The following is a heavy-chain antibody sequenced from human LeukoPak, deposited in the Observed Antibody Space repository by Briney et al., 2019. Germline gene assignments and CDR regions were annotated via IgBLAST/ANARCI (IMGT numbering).Heavy chain of an antibody. V-gene: IGHV3-30*02. CDR2: IRYDGSNK. D-gene: IGHD3-10*01. Sequence: GGSLRLSCAASGFTFSSYGMHWVRQAPGKGLEWVAFIRYDGSNKYYTDSVKGRFTISRDNSKNTLYLQMNSLRTEDTAMYYCAKDRLLFGEWDFEYWGQGTQVTVSS. CDR3: AKDRLLFGEWDFEY. J-gene: IGHJ4*02. CDR1: GFTFSSYG.